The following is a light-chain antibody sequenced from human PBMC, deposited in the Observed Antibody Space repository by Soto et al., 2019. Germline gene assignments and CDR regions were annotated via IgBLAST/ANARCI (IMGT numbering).Light chain of an antibody. Sequence: EIVLTQSPSTLPSSPGGRVTVSCRASQTVGARLAWYQHRPGQAPGLLIYVISNRASGIPARFSGSGSGTEFTLTISIRGLEDDAFDYCHQRRYNTHSFGQGTKVDIK. CDR2: VIS. CDR1: QTVGAR. J-gene: IGKJ1*01. V-gene: IGKV3-11*01. CDR3: HQRRYNTHS.